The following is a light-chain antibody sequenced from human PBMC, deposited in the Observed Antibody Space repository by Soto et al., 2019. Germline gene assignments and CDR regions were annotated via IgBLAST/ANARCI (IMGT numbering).Light chain of an antibody. CDR1: QSISSY. V-gene: IGKV1-39*01. J-gene: IGKJ2*01. Sequence: DIQMTQSPSSLSASVGDRVTITCRASQSISSYLNWYQQKPGKAPKLLIYAASSLQSGVPSRFSGSGSGTDFTLTISSLQPEDFATYYCQQSYSTQHTFGQGTKLEIK. CDR3: QQSYSTQHT. CDR2: AAS.